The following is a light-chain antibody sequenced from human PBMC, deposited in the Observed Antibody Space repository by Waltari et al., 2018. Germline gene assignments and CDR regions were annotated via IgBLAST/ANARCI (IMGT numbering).Light chain of an antibody. V-gene: IGKV3-20*01. CDR3: QKYGTLPAT. J-gene: IGKJ1*01. CDR2: DAS. Sequence: EIVLTQSPGPLSLSPGERATLPCRASQSVSKYLSWYQQKPGQAPRLLIYDASTRATGIPDRFSATGWGTDFSLSISRLEPEDFAVYYCQKYGTLPATFGQGTKVQMK. CDR1: QSVSKY.